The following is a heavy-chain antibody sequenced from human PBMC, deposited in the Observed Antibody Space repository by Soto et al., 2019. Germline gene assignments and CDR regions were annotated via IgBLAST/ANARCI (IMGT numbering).Heavy chain of an antibody. CDR2: IRNKGKSYST. CDR1: GFTFSDHY. V-gene: IGHV3-72*01. Sequence: EVQLVESGGGLVQPGGSLRLSCAASGFTFSDHYMDWVRQAPGKGLEWVGRIRNKGKSYSTDYDASVKGRFTISRDDSNNSLFLQMNSLEVADTAMYYCGSQVTAVAYWGQGTLVTVSS. D-gene: IGHD2-21*02. CDR3: GSQVTAVAY. J-gene: IGHJ4*02.